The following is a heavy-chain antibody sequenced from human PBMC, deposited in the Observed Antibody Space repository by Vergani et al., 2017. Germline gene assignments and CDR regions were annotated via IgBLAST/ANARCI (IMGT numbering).Heavy chain of an antibody. Sequence: QVRLQESGPGLVKPSETLSLTCTVSGASVSSSVSSSGYSWGWLRQPPGKGLEWNASLYYRGNSYYSPSLRSRLTISVDTSKNQFSLKLRSVTAADTAVYFCARVMYRDEASTGYRLEGLDIWGQGTTVTISS. CDR1: GASVSSSVSSSGYS. CDR3: ARVMYRDEASTGYRLEGLDI. D-gene: IGHD3-9*01. J-gene: IGHJ6*02. CDR2: LYYRGNS. V-gene: IGHV4-39*07.